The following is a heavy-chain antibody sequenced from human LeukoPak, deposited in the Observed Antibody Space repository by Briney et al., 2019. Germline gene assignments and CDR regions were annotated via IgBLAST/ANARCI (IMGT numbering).Heavy chain of an antibody. J-gene: IGHJ4*02. CDR2: ISSSGSTI. CDR1: GFTFSSYW. Sequence: GGSLRLSCAASGFTFSSYWMSWVRQAPGKGLEWVSYISSSGSTIYYADSVKGRFTISRDNAKNSLYLQMNSLRAEDTAVYYCARAGDTMVRGYRTYYFDYWGQGTLVTVSS. V-gene: IGHV3-48*04. D-gene: IGHD3-10*01. CDR3: ARAGDTMVRGYRTYYFDY.